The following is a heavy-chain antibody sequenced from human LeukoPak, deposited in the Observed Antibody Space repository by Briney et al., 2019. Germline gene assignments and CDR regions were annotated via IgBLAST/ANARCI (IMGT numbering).Heavy chain of an antibody. D-gene: IGHD4-17*01. V-gene: IGHV4-59*01. J-gene: IGHJ4*02. CDR1: GGSISSYY. CDR2: INYSGST. CDR3: ARLADHTVTTRVYFDY. Sequence: SETLSLTCTVSGGSISSYYWSWIRQPPGKGLEWIGYINYSGSTNYNPSLKSRVTISADTSKNQFSLKLRSVTAADTAVYYCARLADHTVTTRVYFDYWGQGTLVTVSS.